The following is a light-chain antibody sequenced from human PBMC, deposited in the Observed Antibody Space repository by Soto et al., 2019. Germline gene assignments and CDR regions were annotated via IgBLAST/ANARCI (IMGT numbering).Light chain of an antibody. Sequence: EEVMTQSPATLSVSPGERATLSCRASQTVSRNLAWYQQRPGQAPRLLIYDVFTRAAGIPARFSGSGSETEFTLTIRSLQSEDFAVYSCQQYINWPSFGQGTLLENK. CDR1: QTVSRN. V-gene: IGKV3-15*01. CDR2: DVF. CDR3: QQYINWPS. J-gene: IGKJ5*01.